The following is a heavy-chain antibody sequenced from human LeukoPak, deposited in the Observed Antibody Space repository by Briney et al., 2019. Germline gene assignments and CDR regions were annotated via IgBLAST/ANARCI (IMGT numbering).Heavy chain of an antibody. D-gene: IGHD1-1*01. Sequence: PGGSLRLSCAASGFTFSSYWMSWVRQAPGKGLEWVANIKQDGSEKYYVDSVKGRFTISRDNAKNSVYLQMNSLRAEDTAVYYCARDRKLTTGTGPIYWGQGALVTVSS. CDR1: GFTFSSYW. CDR3: ARDRKLTTGTGPIY. CDR2: IKQDGSEK. J-gene: IGHJ4*02. V-gene: IGHV3-7*01.